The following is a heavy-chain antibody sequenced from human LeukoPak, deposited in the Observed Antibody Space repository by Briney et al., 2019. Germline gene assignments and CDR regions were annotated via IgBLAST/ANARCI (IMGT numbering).Heavy chain of an antibody. V-gene: IGHV1-8*01. Sequence: ASVKVSCKASGDTFTSYDINWVRQATGQGLEWMGGMNPNSGNTGYAQKFQGRVTMTRNTSISTAYMELSSLRSEDTAVYYCAIGQQLVRGAFDIWGQGTMVTVSS. CDR1: GDTFTSYD. CDR2: MNPNSGNT. J-gene: IGHJ3*02. D-gene: IGHD6-13*01. CDR3: AIGQQLVRGAFDI.